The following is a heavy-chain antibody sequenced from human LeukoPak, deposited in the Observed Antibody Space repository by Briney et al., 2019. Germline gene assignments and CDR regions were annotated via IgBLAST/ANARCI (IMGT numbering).Heavy chain of an antibody. D-gene: IGHD6-19*01. J-gene: IGHJ6*03. CDR3: ARGHQQWYYYYYMDV. CDR2: MNPNSGNT. CDR1: GYTFTSYD. V-gene: IGHV1-8*03. Sequence: ASVKVSCKASGYTFTSYDINWVRQATGQGLEWMGWMNPNSGNTGYAQKFQGRVTITRNTSISTAYMELSSLRSEDTAVYYCARGHQQWYYYYYMDVWGKGTTVTVSS.